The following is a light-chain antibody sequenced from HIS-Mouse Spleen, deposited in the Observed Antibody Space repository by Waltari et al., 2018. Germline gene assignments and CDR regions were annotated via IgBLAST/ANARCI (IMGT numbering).Light chain of an antibody. V-gene: IGLV1-44*01. CDR1: SSNMRSNT. J-gene: IGLJ1*01. CDR2: SNN. Sequence: QSVLTQPPSASGTPGQRVPTTCSGSSSNMRSNTVKWYQQPPGTAPKPLIYSNNQRPSGVPDRFSGSKSGTSASLAISGLQSEDEADYYCAAWDDSLNGYVFGTGTKVTVL. CDR3: AAWDDSLNGYV.